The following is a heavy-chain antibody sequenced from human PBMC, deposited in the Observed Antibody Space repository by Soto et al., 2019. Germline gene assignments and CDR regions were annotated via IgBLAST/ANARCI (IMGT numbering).Heavy chain of an antibody. CDR2: ISYDGSNK. CDR3: VIDTQGEHQLLLAF. V-gene: IGHV3-30-3*01. CDR1: GFTFSSYA. Sequence: GGSLRLSCAASGFTFSSYAMHWVRQAPGKGLEWVAVISYDGSNKYYADSVKGRFTISRDNSKNTLYLQMNSLRAEDTAVYYCVIDTQGEHQLLLAFCGQGSLVPGSS. J-gene: IGHJ1*01. D-gene: IGHD2-2*01.